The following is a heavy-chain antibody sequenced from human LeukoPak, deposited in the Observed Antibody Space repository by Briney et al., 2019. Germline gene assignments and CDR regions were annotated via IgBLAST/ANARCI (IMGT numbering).Heavy chain of an antibody. Sequence: MGWISAYNGNTNYAQKLQGRVTMTTDTSTSTAYMELRSLRSDDTAVYYCARAEQEVAGYDYWGQGTLVTVSS. V-gene: IGHV1-18*01. CDR3: ARAEQEVAGYDY. J-gene: IGHJ4*02. CDR2: ISAYNGNT. D-gene: IGHD6-19*01.